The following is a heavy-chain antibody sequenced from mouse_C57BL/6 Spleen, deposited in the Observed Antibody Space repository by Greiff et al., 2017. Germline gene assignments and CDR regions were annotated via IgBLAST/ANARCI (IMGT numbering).Heavy chain of an antibody. D-gene: IGHD2-5*01. Sequence: VQLQESGPGLVAPSQSLSITCTVSGFSFTSYGVHWVRQPPGKGLEWLVVIWSDGSTTYNSALKSRLSISKDNSKSQVFLKMNSLQTDDTAMYYCARQYYSKNYYAMDYWGQGTSVTVSS. J-gene: IGHJ4*01. CDR1: GFSFTSYG. V-gene: IGHV2-6-1*01. CDR2: IWSDGST. CDR3: ARQYYSKNYYAMDY.